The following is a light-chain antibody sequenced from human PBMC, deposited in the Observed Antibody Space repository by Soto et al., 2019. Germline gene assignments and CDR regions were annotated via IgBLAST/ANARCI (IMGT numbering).Light chain of an antibody. CDR2: GAS. V-gene: IGKV3-20*01. J-gene: IGKJ3*01. Sequence: EIVLTQSPNTLSLSPGERATLSCRASQSVSSDYLVWSQQKPGQAPRLLIYGASSRPTGIPDRFSGRGSGTDFTLTISRLEPEDFAVYYCQHYGNTPPSVTFGPGTKVDIK. CDR3: QHYGNTPPSVT. CDR1: QSVSSDY.